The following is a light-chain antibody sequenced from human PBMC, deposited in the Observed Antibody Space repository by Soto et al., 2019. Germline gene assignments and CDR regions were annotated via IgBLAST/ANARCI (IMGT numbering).Light chain of an antibody. Sequence: EIVLTQSPGTLSLSPGERATLSCRASQSVTTTYLAWYQQKPGQAPRLLLYGASSRATGIPDRFTGSGSGTSFTLTISRLAPEDVAVYYCQQYARSPWTFGQGTKVEIK. CDR3: QQYARSPWT. J-gene: IGKJ1*01. CDR1: QSVTTTY. V-gene: IGKV3-20*01. CDR2: GAS.